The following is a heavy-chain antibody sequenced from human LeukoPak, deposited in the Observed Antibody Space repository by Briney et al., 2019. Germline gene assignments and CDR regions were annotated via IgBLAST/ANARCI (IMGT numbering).Heavy chain of an antibody. CDR2: IYYSGST. J-gene: IGHJ4*02. D-gene: IGHD3-3*01. Sequence: SETLSLTCTVSGGSISGSSYYWGWIRQPPGKGLEWIGSIYYSGSTNYNPSLKSRVTISVDTSKNQFSLKLSSVTAADTAVYYCARVRHYDFWSGYYKYYFDYWGQGTLVTVSS. CDR3: ARVRHYDFWSGYYKYYFDY. CDR1: GGSISGSSYY. V-gene: IGHV4-39*07.